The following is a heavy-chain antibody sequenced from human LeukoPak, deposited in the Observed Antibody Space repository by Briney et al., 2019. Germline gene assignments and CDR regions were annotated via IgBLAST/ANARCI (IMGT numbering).Heavy chain of an antibody. D-gene: IGHD1-14*01. CDR2: ISGDGAMT. CDR3: AKGGLTTPLHY. CDR1: AFPFSTYV. V-gene: IGHV3-23*01. J-gene: IGHJ4*02. Sequence: GSLRLSCAASAFPFSTYVMSWVRQAPGGGLEWISSISGDGAMTYYTNSVKGRLTISRDNPKNTLFLQVNSLRVEDTAVYYCAKGGLTTPLHYWGQGTLVTVSS.